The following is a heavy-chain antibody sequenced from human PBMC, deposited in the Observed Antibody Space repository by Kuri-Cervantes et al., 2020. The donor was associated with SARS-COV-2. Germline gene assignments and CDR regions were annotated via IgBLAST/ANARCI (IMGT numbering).Heavy chain of an antibody. Sequence: LRLSCAVYGGSFSGYYWSWIRQPPGKGLEWIGEINHSGSTNYNPSLKSRVTISVDTPKNQFSLKLSSVTAADTAVYYCARGRDYYDSSGYPDSEYFQHWGQGTLVTVSS. CDR1: GGSFSGYY. J-gene: IGHJ1*01. D-gene: IGHD3-22*01. CDR3: ARGRDYYDSSGYPDSEYFQH. V-gene: IGHV4-34*01. CDR2: INHSGST.